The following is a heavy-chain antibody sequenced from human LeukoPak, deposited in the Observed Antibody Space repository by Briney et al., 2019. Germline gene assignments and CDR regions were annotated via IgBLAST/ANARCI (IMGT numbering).Heavy chain of an antibody. D-gene: IGHD4-17*01. V-gene: IGHV3-30-3*01. Sequence: GGSLRLSCAASGFTFSSYAMHWVRQAPGEGLEWVAVISYDGSNKYYADSVKGRFTISRDNSKNTLYLQMNSLRAEDTAVYYCARDYGDPEDYYGMDVWGQGTTVTVSS. CDR1: GFTFSSYA. CDR3: ARDYGDPEDYYGMDV. CDR2: ISYDGSNK. J-gene: IGHJ6*02.